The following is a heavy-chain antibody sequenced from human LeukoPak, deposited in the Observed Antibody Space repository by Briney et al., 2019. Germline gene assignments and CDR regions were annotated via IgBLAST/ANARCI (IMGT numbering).Heavy chain of an antibody. V-gene: IGHV3-23*01. CDR3: ARDGHGVPLDY. D-gene: IGHD4-17*01. Sequence: GGSLRLSCAASGFTFSSSAMSWVRQAPGKGLEWVSTISDSGGSTYYADSVRGRFTISRDNSKNTLYLQMNSLRAEDTALYYCARDGHGVPLDYWGQGTLVTVSP. J-gene: IGHJ4*02. CDR1: GFTFSSSA. CDR2: ISDSGGST.